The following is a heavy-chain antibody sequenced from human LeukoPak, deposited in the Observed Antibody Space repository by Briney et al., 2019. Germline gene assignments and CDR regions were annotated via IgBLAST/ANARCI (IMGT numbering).Heavy chain of an antibody. J-gene: IGHJ4*02. V-gene: IGHV1-69-2*01. CDR2: LDPENGRT. CDR3: ARKYCGGDCFLDY. D-gene: IGHD2-21*01. CDR1: GYTYTDHY. Sequence: GATVKVSCKASGYTYTDHYMHWIQEAPGKGLEWVGLLDPENGRTIYSENFQGRVTMTADTSIDTAYMELSSLRSEDTAVYYCARKYCGGDCFLDYWGQGTLVTVSS.